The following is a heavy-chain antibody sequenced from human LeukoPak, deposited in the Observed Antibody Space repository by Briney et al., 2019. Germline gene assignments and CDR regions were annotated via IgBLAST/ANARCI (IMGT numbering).Heavy chain of an antibody. CDR1: GGSISSGGYY. CDR2: IYYSGST. D-gene: IGHD4-23*01. J-gene: IGHJ3*02. Sequence: SETLSLTCTVSGGSISSGGYYWSWIRQHPGKGLEWIGYIYYSGSTYYNPSLKSRVTISVDTSKNQFSLKLSSVTAADTAVYYYARGGNPDAFDIWGQGTMVTVSS. V-gene: IGHV4-31*03. CDR3: ARGGNPDAFDI.